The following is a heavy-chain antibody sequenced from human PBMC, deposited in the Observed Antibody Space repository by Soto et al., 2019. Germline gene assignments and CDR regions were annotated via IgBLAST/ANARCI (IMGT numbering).Heavy chain of an antibody. CDR3: ARHGCSSTSCYFDY. CDR1: GDSINSDKYY. D-gene: IGHD2-2*01. J-gene: IGHJ4*02. V-gene: IGHV4-39*01. Sequence: SETLSLTCSVSGDSINSDKYYWGWIRQPPGKGLEWIGSIYYSGSTYYNPSLKSRVTISVDTSKNQFSLKLSSVTAADTAVYYCARHGCSSTSCYFDYWGQGTLVTVSS. CDR2: IYYSGST.